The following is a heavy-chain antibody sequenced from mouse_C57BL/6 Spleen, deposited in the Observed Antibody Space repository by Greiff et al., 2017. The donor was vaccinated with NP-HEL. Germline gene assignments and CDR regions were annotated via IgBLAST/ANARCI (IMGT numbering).Heavy chain of an antibody. CDR1: GYTFTDYY. V-gene: IGHV1-75*01. D-gene: IGHD1-1*01. CDR2: IFPGSGST. Sequence: QVQLQQSGPELVKPGASVKISCKASGYTFTDYYINWVKQRPRQGLEWIGWIFPGSGSTYYNEKFKGKATLTVDKSSSTAYMLLSSLTSEDSAVYFGAREDYGSSYVGYAMDYWGQGTSVTVSS. J-gene: IGHJ4*01. CDR3: AREDYGSSYVGYAMDY.